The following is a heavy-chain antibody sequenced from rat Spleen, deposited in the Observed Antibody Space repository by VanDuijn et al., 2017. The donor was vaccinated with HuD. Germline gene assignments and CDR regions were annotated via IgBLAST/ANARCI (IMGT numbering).Heavy chain of an antibody. CDR3: VRFYDGYYHRFDY. V-gene: IGHV5-22*01. D-gene: IGHD1-12*03. Sequence: EVQLVESGGGLVQPGRSLKLSCAASGFSFSDHYMAWVRQVPKKGLEWVGTISYEGISTYYGDSVKGRFTISRDDAKSTLYLQMNSLRSEDTATYYCVRFYDGYYHRFDYWGQGVMVTVSS. CDR2: ISYEGIST. J-gene: IGHJ2*01. CDR1: GFSFSDHY.